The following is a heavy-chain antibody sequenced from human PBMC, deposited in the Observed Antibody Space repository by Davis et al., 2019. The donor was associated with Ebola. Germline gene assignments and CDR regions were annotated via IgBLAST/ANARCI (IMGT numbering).Heavy chain of an antibody. Sequence: GESLKISCAASGFTFSSYGMHWVRQAPGKGLEWVAVIWYDGSNKYYADSVKGRFTISRDNSKNTLYLQMNSLRAEDTAVYYCAREGTTVTYYYFDYWGQGTLVTVSS. J-gene: IGHJ4*02. V-gene: IGHV3-33*01. CDR2: IWYDGSNK. D-gene: IGHD4-17*01. CDR1: GFTFSSYG. CDR3: AREGTTVTYYYFDY.